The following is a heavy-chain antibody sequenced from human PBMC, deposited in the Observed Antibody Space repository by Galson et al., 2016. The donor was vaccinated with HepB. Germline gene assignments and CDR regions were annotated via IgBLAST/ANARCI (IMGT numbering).Heavy chain of an antibody. Sequence: PALVKPTQTLTLTCSFSGFSLSTTAVGVGWIRQPPGKALEWLALIYWNDDKHYIPSLKSRLTITKDTSKNQVVLTLTNMDPVDTATYYCAHRPLTAAATRGLGWFDHWGQGILVTVSS. D-gene: IGHD6-13*01. V-gene: IGHV2-5*01. CDR3: AHRPLTAAATRGLGWFDH. CDR2: IYWNDDK. J-gene: IGHJ5*02. CDR1: GFSLSTTAVG.